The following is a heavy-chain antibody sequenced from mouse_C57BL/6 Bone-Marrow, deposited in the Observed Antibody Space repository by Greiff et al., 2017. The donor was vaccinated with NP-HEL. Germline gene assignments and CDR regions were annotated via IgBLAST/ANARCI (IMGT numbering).Heavy chain of an antibody. CDR3: AIYDYDAMDY. CDR1: GFTFSDYG. V-gene: IGHV5-17*01. D-gene: IGHD2-3*01. Sequence: EVKVVESGGGLVKPGGSLKLSCAASGFTFSDYGMHWVRQAPEKGLEWVAYISSGSSTIYYADTVQGRFTISRDNAKNTLFLQLTSLRSEDTAMYYCAIYDYDAMDYWGQGTSVTVSS. J-gene: IGHJ4*01. CDR2: ISSGSSTI.